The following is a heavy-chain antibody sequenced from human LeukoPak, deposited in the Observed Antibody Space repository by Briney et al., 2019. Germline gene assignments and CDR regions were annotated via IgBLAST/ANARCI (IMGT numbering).Heavy chain of an antibody. Sequence: SSVKVSCKASGYTFTSYAMNWVRQAPGQGLEWMGWINTNTGSPTYAQGFTGRFVFSLDTSVSTAYLQISSLKAEDTAVYYCAREGYSYDLGHFDYWGQGTLVTVSS. CDR2: INTNTGSP. V-gene: IGHV7-4-1*02. CDR1: GYTFTSYA. CDR3: AREGYSYDLGHFDY. D-gene: IGHD5-18*01. J-gene: IGHJ4*02.